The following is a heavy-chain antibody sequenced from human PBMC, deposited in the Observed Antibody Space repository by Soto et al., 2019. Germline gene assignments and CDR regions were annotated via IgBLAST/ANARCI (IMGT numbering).Heavy chain of an antibody. J-gene: IGHJ5*02. Sequence: PSETLSLTCTVSGGSISSGSYYWGWIRQPPGKGLEWIGSIYYSGSTYYNPSLKSRVTISVDTSKNQFSLKLSSVTAADTAVYYCARHDSPYYYDSSGLDPWGQGTLVTVS. CDR3: ARHDSPYYYDSSGLDP. D-gene: IGHD3-22*01. CDR2: IYYSGST. CDR1: GGSISSGSYY. V-gene: IGHV4-39*01.